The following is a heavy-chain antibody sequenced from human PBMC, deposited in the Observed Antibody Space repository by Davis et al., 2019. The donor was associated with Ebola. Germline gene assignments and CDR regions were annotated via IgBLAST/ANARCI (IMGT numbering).Heavy chain of an antibody. D-gene: IGHD5-24*01. Sequence: SETLSPTCAVHGGSFSGYYWRWIRQPPGKGLEWIGEINHSGSTNYNPSLKSRLTISVDTSKNQFSLKLSSVTAADTAVYYCARGGRWLTWGTWGQGTLVTVSS. CDR2: INHSGST. V-gene: IGHV4-34*01. J-gene: IGHJ5*02. CDR1: GGSFSGYY. CDR3: ARGGRWLTWGT.